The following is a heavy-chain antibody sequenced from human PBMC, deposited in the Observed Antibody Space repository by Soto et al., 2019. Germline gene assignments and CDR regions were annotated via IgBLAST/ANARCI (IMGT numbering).Heavy chain of an antibody. CDR3: ARPSMLASGTY. D-gene: IGHD6-13*01. V-gene: IGHV3-23*01. Sequence: GGSLRLSCAASGFTFRDYAMSWVRQAPGKGLEWVAAILGNGGDTGYADSVKGRFTISRDNSQNTLYLRLNSLRDEDTAVYYCARPSMLASGTYWGQGTLVTVSS. J-gene: IGHJ4*02. CDR1: GFTFRDYA. CDR2: ILGNGGDT.